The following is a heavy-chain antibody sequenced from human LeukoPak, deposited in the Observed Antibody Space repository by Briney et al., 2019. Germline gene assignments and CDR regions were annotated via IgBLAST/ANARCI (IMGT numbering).Heavy chain of an antibody. Sequence: ASVKVSCKASGYTFTSYDINWVRQATGQGLEWMGWMNPNSGNTGYAQKFQGRVTMTRNTSISTAYMELSSLRSEDTAVYYCARSQFPELYGSGPQGVDYWGQGTLVTVSP. CDR2: MNPNSGNT. CDR1: GYTFTSYD. D-gene: IGHD3-10*01. CDR3: ARSQFPELYGSGPQGVDY. V-gene: IGHV1-8*01. J-gene: IGHJ4*02.